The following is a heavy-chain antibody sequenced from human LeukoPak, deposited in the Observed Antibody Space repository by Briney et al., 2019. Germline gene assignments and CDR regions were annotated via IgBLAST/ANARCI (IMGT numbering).Heavy chain of an antibody. V-gene: IGHV1-2*06. CDR3: ARDLEGYCSGGSCSEPDEYFQH. D-gene: IGHD2-15*01. CDR1: GYTFTGYY. CDR2: INPNSGGT. Sequence: ASVKVSCKASGYTFTGYYIHWVRQAPGQGLEWMGRINPNSGGTNYAQKFQGRVTMTRDTSISTAYMELSRLRSDDTAVYYCARDLEGYCSGGSCSEPDEYFQHWGQGTLVTVSS. J-gene: IGHJ1*01.